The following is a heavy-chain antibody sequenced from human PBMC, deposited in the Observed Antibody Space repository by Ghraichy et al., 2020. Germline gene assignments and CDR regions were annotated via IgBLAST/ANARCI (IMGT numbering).Heavy chain of an antibody. Sequence: ESLNISCAVSGGSISSSNWWSWVRQPPGKGLEWIGEIYHSGSTNYNPSLKSRVTISVDKSKNQFSLKLSSVTAADTAVYYCARRSSGYPSRVYWGQGTLVTVSS. CDR2: IYHSGST. J-gene: IGHJ4*02. CDR1: GGSISSSNW. D-gene: IGHD3-22*01. V-gene: IGHV4-4*02. CDR3: ARRSSGYPSRVY.